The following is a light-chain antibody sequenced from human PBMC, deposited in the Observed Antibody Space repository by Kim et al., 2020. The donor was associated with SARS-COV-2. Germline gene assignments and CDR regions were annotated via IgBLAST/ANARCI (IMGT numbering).Light chain of an antibody. CDR3: HQYDTSPRT. Sequence: ETVLTHSPGTLSLSPGERATLSCRASQSVTSNYLAWYQQKVGQAPRLLIYAASSRATGIPDRFSGSGSGTDFTLTISRLEPEDFAVYSCHQYDTSPRTFGQGTKVDIK. J-gene: IGKJ1*01. CDR1: QSVTSNY. V-gene: IGKV3-20*01. CDR2: AAS.